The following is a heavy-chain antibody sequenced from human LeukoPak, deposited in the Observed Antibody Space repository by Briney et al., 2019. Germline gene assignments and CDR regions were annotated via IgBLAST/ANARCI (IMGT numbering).Heavy chain of an antibody. D-gene: IGHD1-26*01. CDR1: GGSISSYY. CDR3: AKNGQSGFSFDP. J-gene: IGHJ5*02. CDR2: GNQSGGT. Sequence: SETLSLTCTVSGGSISSYYWSWIRQPPGKGLEWIGEGNQSGGTKYNPSLKSRVTISADSSKNQFSLELSSVTAADSAVYYCAKNGQSGFSFDPWGQGSLVTVSS. V-gene: IGHV4-34*01.